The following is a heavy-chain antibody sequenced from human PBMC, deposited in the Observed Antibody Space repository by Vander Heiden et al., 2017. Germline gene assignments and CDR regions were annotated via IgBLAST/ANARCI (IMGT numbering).Heavy chain of an antibody. Sequence: QVQLQESGPGLVKPSETLSLTCTVSGGSISRYYWSWIRQPPGKGLEWIGYIYYSGSTNYNPSLKSRVTISVDTSKNQFSLKLSSVTAADTAVYYCARQVLGYCSSTSCSYYYYYGMDVWGQGTTVTVSS. V-gene: IGHV4-59*08. CDR2: IYYSGST. D-gene: IGHD2-2*01. J-gene: IGHJ6*02. CDR1: GGSISRYY. CDR3: ARQVLGYCSSTSCSYYYYYGMDV.